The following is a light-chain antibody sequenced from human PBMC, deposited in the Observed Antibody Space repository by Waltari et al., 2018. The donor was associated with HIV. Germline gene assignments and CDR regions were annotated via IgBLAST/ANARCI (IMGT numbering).Light chain of an antibody. CDR3: CSYAGTYTFVV. CDR2: DVS. J-gene: IGLJ2*01. Sequence: QSALTQPRSLSGSPGQSVTISCTGTSSDVGSSNYVSWYQHHPGKAPNLILYDVSARPSGVPDRFSGSKSGNTASLTISGLQAEDEADYYCCSYAGTYTFVVFGGGTKLTVL. V-gene: IGLV2-11*01. CDR1: SSDVGSSNY.